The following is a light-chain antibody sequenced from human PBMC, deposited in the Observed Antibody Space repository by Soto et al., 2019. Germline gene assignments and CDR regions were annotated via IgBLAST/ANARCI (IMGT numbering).Light chain of an antibody. J-gene: IGLJ1*01. CDR2: SNY. CDR3: AAWDDILNGYV. V-gene: IGLV1-44*01. Sequence: QSVLTQPPSVSEAPGQRVTISCSGSSSNIESNTVTWYQQLPGTAPKLVIYSNYDRPSGVPDRFSGSTSGTSASLVIRGLQSEDEADYYCAAWDDILNGYVFGGGTKLTVL. CDR1: SSNIESNT.